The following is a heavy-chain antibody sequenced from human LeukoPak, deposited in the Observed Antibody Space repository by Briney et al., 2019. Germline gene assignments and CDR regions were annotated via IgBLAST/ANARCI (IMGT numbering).Heavy chain of an antibody. Sequence: PSETLSLTCAVYGGSFSGYYWSWIRQPPGKGLEWIGEINHSGSTSYNPSLKSRVTISVDTSKNQFSLKLSSVTAADTAVYYCARGASGYCSSTSCYYFDYWGQGTLVTVSS. V-gene: IGHV4-34*01. J-gene: IGHJ4*02. D-gene: IGHD2-2*01. CDR1: GGSFSGYY. CDR2: INHSGST. CDR3: ARGASGYCSSTSCYYFDY.